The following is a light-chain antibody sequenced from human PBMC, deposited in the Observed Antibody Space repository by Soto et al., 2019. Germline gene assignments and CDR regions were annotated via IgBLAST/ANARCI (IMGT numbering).Light chain of an antibody. CDR2: AAY. CDR1: QYIRND. J-gene: IGKJ4*01. V-gene: IGKV1-6*01. Sequence: ATQMTQSPSSLSASVGDRVTITCRPSQYIRNDLGWYQQKAGKAPKLLIFAAYTLQSGVPSRFSGSGSGSHFTLTITSLQPEDVATYYCLQDYTYPLTFGGGTKVEI. CDR3: LQDYTYPLT.